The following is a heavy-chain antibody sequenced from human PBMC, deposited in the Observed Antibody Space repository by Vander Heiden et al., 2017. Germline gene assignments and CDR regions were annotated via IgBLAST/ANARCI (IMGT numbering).Heavy chain of an antibody. Sequence: EVQLVESGGGLVKPGGYLRLSCAASGLPFSKAWMHWVRQAPGKGLEWVGHIKSKIDGGTTDYGAPVKGRFTISRDDSKNTLYLQMSSLKTEDTAVYYCTTQPNYQLLHDFWGQGTLVTVSS. CDR3: TTQPNYQLLHDF. CDR1: GLPFSKAW. V-gene: IGHV3-15*01. D-gene: IGHD2-2*01. CDR2: IKSKIDGGTT. J-gene: IGHJ4*02.